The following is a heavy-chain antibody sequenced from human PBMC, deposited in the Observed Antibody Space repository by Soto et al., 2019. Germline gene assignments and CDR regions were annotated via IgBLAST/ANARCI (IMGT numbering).Heavy chain of an antibody. CDR3: ARVRVVGATADYYYYGMDV. J-gene: IGHJ6*02. CDR2: IYHSGST. Sequence: SETLSLTCAVSGGSISSGGYSWSWIRQPPGKGLEWIGYIYHSGSTYYNPSLKSRVTISVDRSKNQFSLKLSSVTAADTAVYYCARVRVVGATADYYYYGMDVWGQGTTVTVSS. D-gene: IGHD1-26*01. V-gene: IGHV4-30-2*01. CDR1: GGSISSGGYS.